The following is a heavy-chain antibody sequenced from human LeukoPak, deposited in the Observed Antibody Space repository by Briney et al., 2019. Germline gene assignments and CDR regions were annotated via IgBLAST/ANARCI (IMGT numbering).Heavy chain of an antibody. CDR1: GYTFTSYY. D-gene: IGHD3-9*01. V-gene: IGHV1-2*06. Sequence: ASVKVSCKASGYTFTSYYMHWVRQAPGQGLEWMGRINPNSGGTNYAQKFQGRVTMTRDTSISTAYMELSRLRSDDTAVYYCARSYDILTGYSPDFDYWGQGTLVTVSS. CDR3: ARSYDILTGYSPDFDY. CDR2: INPNSGGT. J-gene: IGHJ4*02.